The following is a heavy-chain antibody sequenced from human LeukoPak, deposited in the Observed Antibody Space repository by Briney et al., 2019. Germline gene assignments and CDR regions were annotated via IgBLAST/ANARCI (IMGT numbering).Heavy chain of an antibody. Sequence: GGTPRLSCAASGFTFSSYSMHWVRPAPGKGREWVSSIDGTSNYIYYADSVKGRFTISRDNPKNSLYLQTNSLRAEDTAVYYCGIYNSGGYWGQGTLVTVSS. J-gene: IGHJ4*02. V-gene: IGHV3-21*01. CDR2: IDGTSNYI. CDR1: GFTFSSYS. CDR3: GIYNSGGY. D-gene: IGHD3-22*01.